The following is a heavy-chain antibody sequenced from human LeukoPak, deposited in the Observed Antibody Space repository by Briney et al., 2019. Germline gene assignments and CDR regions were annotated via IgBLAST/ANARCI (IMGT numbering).Heavy chain of an antibody. Sequence: SETLSLTCAVYGGSFSGYYWSWIRQPPGKGLEWIGEIYHSGSTNYNPSLKSRVTISVDKSKTQFSLKLSSVTAADTAVYYCARLSGRDYYFDYWGQGTLVTVSS. J-gene: IGHJ4*02. CDR1: GGSFSGYY. D-gene: IGHD4/OR15-4a*01. V-gene: IGHV4-34*01. CDR2: IYHSGST. CDR3: ARLSGRDYYFDY.